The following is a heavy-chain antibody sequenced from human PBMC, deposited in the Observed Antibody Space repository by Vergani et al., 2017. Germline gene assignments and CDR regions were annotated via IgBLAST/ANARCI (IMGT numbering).Heavy chain of an antibody. CDR3: AKDAADYVWGSYRYTGYFDY. CDR1: GFTFSSYA. D-gene: IGHD3-16*02. CDR2: ISGSGGST. Sequence: EVQMVESGGGLVQPGRSLRLSCAASGFTFSSYAMSWVRQAPGKGLEGVSAISGSGGSTYYADSVKGRFTISRDNSKNTLYLQMNSLRAEDTAVYYCAKDAADYVWGSYRYTGYFDYWGQGTLVTVSS. V-gene: IGHV3-23*04. J-gene: IGHJ4*02.